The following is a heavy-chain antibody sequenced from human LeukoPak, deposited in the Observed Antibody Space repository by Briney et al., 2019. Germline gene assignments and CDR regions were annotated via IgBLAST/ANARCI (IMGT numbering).Heavy chain of an antibody. V-gene: IGHV3-30*18. Sequence: GGSLRLSCTVSGFTFSSYGMHWVRQAPGKGLEWVAVISYDGSNKYYADSVKGRFTISRDNSKNTLYLQMNSLRAEDTAVYYCAKDIAVAGTSYWGQGTLVTVSS. CDR3: AKDIAVAGTSY. J-gene: IGHJ4*02. CDR1: GFTFSSYG. D-gene: IGHD6-19*01. CDR2: ISYDGSNK.